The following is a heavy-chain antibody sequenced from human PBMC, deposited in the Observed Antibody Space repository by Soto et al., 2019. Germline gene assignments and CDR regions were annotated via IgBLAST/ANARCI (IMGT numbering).Heavy chain of an antibody. V-gene: IGHV3-48*03. CDR3: ATDWTWEPKDY. D-gene: IGHD1-26*01. CDR2: ISSSGSTI. Sequence: GGSLRLSCAASGFTFSSYEMNWVRQAPGKGLEWVSYISSSGSTIYYADSVKGRFTISRDNAKNSLYLQMNSLRAEDTDVYYCATDWTWEPKDYWGQGTLATVSS. J-gene: IGHJ4*02. CDR1: GFTFSSYE.